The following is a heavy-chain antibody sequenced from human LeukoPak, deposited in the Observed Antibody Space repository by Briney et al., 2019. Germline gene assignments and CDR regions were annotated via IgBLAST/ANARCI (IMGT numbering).Heavy chain of an antibody. CDR2: ISWNSGSI. CDR3: AMGVTGVFSPPVGY. D-gene: IGHD1-20*01. J-gene: IGHJ4*02. V-gene: IGHV3-9*01. Sequence: PGGSLRLSCAASGFTFDDYAMHWVRQAPGKGLEWVSGISWNSGSIGYADSVKGRFTISRDNAKNSLYLQMNSLRAEDTALYYCAMGVTGVFSPPVGYGGQGPLAPVP. CDR1: GFTFDDYA.